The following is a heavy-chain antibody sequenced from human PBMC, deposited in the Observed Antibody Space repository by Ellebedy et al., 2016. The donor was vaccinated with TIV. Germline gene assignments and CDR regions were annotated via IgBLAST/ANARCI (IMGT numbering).Heavy chain of an antibody. Sequence: AASVKVSCKASGYTFTRFGISWVRQAPGQGLEWMGWISAYNGYAYYGQKFQGRVIMTTDTSTSTGFMEMRSLRSDDTAMYYCARANYDSSGYPFYYWGQGTLVTVSS. V-gene: IGHV1-18*01. J-gene: IGHJ4*02. CDR2: ISAYNGYA. CDR1: GYTFTRFG. CDR3: ARANYDSSGYPFYY. D-gene: IGHD3-22*01.